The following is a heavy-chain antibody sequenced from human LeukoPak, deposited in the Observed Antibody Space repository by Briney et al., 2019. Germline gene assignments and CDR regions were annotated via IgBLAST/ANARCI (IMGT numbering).Heavy chain of an antibody. D-gene: IGHD3-10*01. Sequence: ASVKVSCKASGYTFTSYDINWVRQATGQGLEWMGWMNPNSGNTGYAQKFQGRVTMTRNTSISTAYMELSSLRSEDTAVYYCARGRQDYYGSGSYQPLDYWGQGTLATVSS. CDR1: GYTFTSYD. CDR2: MNPNSGNT. CDR3: ARGRQDYYGSGSYQPLDY. J-gene: IGHJ4*01. V-gene: IGHV1-8*01.